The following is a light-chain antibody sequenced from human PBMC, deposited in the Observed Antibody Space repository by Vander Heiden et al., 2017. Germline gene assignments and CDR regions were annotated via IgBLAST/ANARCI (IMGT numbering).Light chain of an antibody. Sequence: QSALTQPASVSGSPGQSITISCPGTSSDVGGYNFVSWHQQHPGKAPKLMIDDVSNRPSGVSNRFSGSKSGNTASLTISGLQAEDEADYYCSSYTSRSTVLVGGGTKLTVL. CDR3: SSYTSRSTVL. V-gene: IGLV2-14*01. CDR1: SSDVGGYNF. J-gene: IGLJ2*01. CDR2: DVS.